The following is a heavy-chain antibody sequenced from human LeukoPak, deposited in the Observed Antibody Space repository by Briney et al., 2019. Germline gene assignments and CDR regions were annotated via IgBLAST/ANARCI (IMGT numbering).Heavy chain of an antibody. Sequence: GGSLRLSCAASGFTLTSYAMSWVRQAPGKGLEWVSSITSRSSYTYYADSMKGRFTISRDNAKNSLYLQMNSLRAEDTAIYYCARDPIASAASGGDSWGQGTLVTVSS. D-gene: IGHD6-13*01. J-gene: IGHJ4*02. CDR1: GFTLTSYA. CDR2: ITSRSSYT. V-gene: IGHV3-21*01. CDR3: ARDPIASAASGGDS.